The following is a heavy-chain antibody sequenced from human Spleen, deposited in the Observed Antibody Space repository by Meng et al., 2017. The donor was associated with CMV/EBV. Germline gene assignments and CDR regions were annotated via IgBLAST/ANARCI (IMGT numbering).Heavy chain of an antibody. CDR2: IYHTGIT. D-gene: IGHD3-10*01. V-gene: IGHV4-4*02. J-gene: IGHJ4*02. CDR3: ATTSGYGSGSYFD. Sequence: CPASRGSISGSYWCTWIRQPPGKGLEWIGEIYHTGITNYNPSLKSRITLSVDKSKNQVSLKVSSVTAADTAVYYCATTSGYGSGSYFDWGQGTLVTVSS. CDR1: RGSISGSYW.